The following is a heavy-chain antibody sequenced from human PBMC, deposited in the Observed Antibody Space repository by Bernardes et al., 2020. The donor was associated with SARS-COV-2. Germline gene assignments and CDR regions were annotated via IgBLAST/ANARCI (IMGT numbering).Heavy chain of an antibody. Sequence: GEALNISSKVSGYSFTSYWIGWVREMRGKGLGWRGIVSPGGYDTRYSTSFQGQVTISADKSISTAYLQWSSLKASDTAMYYCARGGKQLVLPANYYYYYGMDVWGQGTTVTVSS. D-gene: IGHD6-6*01. CDR2: VSPGGYDT. CDR3: ARGGKQLVLPANYYYYYGMDV. J-gene: IGHJ6*02. V-gene: IGHV5-51*01. CDR1: GYSFTSYW.